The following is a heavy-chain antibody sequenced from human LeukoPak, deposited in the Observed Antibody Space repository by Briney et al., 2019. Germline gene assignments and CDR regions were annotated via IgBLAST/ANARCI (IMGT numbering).Heavy chain of an antibody. Sequence: SETLSLTCTVSDGSISSYYWSWIRQPPGKELEWIGYIYYSGSTSYNPSLKSRVTISVDTSMNQFSLKLLSVTAADTAVYYCAREDSGYDYSPFDYWGQGILVTVSS. D-gene: IGHD5-12*01. CDR2: IYYSGST. CDR1: DGSISSYY. CDR3: AREDSGYDYSPFDY. V-gene: IGHV4-59*01. J-gene: IGHJ4*02.